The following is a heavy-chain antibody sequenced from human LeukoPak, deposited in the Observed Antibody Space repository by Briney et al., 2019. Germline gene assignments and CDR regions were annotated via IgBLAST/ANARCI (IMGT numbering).Heavy chain of an antibody. CDR1: GYTFTGYY. CDR2: IYPNSGAT. CDR3: GTLLSNGPFDY. V-gene: IGHV1-2*02. J-gene: IGHJ4*02. Sequence: ASVKVSCKASGYTFTGYYMHWVRQAPGQGLEWMGWIYPNSGATKYAQKFQGRVTMTRDTSITTAYMELSGLRSDDTAVYYCGTLLSNGPFDYWGQGSLVTVSS.